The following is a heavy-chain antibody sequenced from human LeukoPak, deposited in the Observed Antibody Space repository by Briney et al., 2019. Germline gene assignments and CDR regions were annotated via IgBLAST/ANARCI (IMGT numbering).Heavy chain of an antibody. D-gene: IGHD2/OR15-2a*01. Sequence: SVKVSCKASGGTFSNYAITWVRQAPGQGFEFMGRIVPILDITNYARKFQGRVTISADRSTTTAYMELSSLRSDDTAMYYCATEIGGGPYYFDSWGQGTLVTVSS. V-gene: IGHV1-69*04. CDR1: GGTFSNYA. CDR3: ATEIGGGPYYFDS. CDR2: IVPILDIT. J-gene: IGHJ4*02.